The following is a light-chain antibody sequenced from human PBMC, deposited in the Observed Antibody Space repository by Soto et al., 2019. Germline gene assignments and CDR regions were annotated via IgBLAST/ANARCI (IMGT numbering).Light chain of an antibody. V-gene: IGLV3-21*04. CDR2: YDS. CDR1: NIGSKS. CDR3: QVWDSSSDHPKVV. J-gene: IGLJ2*01. Sequence: SYELTQPPSVSVAPGKTARITCGGNNIGSKSVHWYQQKPGKAPVLVIYYDSDRPSGIPERFSGSNSGNTATLTISRVEAGDEADYYCQVWDSSSDHPKVVFGGGTKVTVL.